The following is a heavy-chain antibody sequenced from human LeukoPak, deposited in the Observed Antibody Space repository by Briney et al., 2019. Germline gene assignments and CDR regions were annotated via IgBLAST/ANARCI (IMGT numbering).Heavy chain of an antibody. CDR3: ASTCSSGWVFFDY. D-gene: IGHD6-19*01. Sequence: SETLSLTCTVSGGSISSYYWSWIRQPPGKGLEWIGYIYYSGSTNYNPSLKSRVTISVDTSKNQFSLKLSSVTAADTAVYYCASTCSSGWVFFDYWGQGTLVTVSS. CDR2: IYYSGST. CDR1: GGSISSYY. V-gene: IGHV4-59*01. J-gene: IGHJ4*02.